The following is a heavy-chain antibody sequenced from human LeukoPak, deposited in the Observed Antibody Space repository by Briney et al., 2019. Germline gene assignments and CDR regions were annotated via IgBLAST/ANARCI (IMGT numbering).Heavy chain of an antibody. D-gene: IGHD2-15*01. CDR3: ARGYCSGGNCYPRDWFDP. V-gene: IGHV3-48*04. CDR1: GGSFSGYY. CDR2: ISSSGSSI. Sequence: PSETLSLTCAVYGGSFSGYYWNWVRHAPAKGLEWVSYISSSGSSIFYADSVKGRFTISRDNAKNSLYLQMNSLRAEDTAMYYCARGYCSGGNCYPRDWFDPWGQGTLVTVSS. J-gene: IGHJ5*02.